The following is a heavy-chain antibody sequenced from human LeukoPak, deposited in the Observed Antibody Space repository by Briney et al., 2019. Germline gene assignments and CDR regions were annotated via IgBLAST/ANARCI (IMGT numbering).Heavy chain of an antibody. CDR3: ARYYYGSGMSDY. V-gene: IGHV1-24*01. CDR2: FDPEDGET. D-gene: IGHD3-10*01. J-gene: IGHJ4*02. Sequence: ASVKVSCKVSGYTLTELSMHWVRQAPGKGLEWMGGFDPEDGETIYAQKFQGRVTMTEDTSTDTAYMELSSLRSEDTAVYYCARYYYGSGMSDYWGQGTLVTVSS. CDR1: GYTLTELS.